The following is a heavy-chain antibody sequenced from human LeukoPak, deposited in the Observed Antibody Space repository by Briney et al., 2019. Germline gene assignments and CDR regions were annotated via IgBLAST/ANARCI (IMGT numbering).Heavy chain of an antibody. CDR2: IYSGVPT. J-gene: IGHJ4*02. CDR3: VQTTGWPGFDY. Sequence: SETLSLNCATSGVSISRFYWSWVRQPPGKGLEWIGNIYSGVPTYFNPSLKSRVIISVDTSKNQFSLNLTSVTAADTAMYYCVQTTGWPGFDYWGQGILVTVSS. CDR1: GVSISRFY. D-gene: IGHD1-1*01. V-gene: IGHV4-4*09.